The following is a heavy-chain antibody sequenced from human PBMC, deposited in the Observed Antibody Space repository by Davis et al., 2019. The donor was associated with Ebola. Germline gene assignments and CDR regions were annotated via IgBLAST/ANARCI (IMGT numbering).Heavy chain of an antibody. CDR3: AKDPEYSSSSPDAFDI. V-gene: IGHV3-74*01. D-gene: IGHD6-6*01. CDR1: GFTFSSRW. J-gene: IGHJ3*02. Sequence: GESLKISCAASGFTFSSRWMHWVRQAPGKGLVWVSRIYGDGSSTTYADSVKGRFTISRDNSKNTLYLQMNSLRAEDTAVYYCAKDPEYSSSSPDAFDIWGQGTMVTVSS. CDR2: IYGDGSST.